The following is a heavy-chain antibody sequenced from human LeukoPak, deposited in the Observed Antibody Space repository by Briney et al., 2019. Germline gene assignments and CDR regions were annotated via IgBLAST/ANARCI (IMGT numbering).Heavy chain of an antibody. V-gene: IGHV3-9*01. D-gene: IGHD6-13*01. CDR2: ISWNSGSI. Sequence: GGSLRLSCAASGFTFDDYAMHWVRQAPGKGLEWVSGISWNSGSIVYADSVKGRFTISRDNAKNSLYLQMNSLRAEDTALYYCAKDISAGVSAAGDYWGQGTLVTVSS. CDR1: GFTFDDYA. J-gene: IGHJ4*02. CDR3: AKDISAGVSAAGDY.